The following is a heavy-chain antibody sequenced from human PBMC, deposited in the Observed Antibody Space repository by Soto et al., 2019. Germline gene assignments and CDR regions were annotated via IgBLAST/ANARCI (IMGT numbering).Heavy chain of an antibody. D-gene: IGHD3-22*01. CDR1: GFTFSSYA. CDR3: ARGDHHYDSSGSPKGYNFDY. Sequence: PGGSLRLSCAASGFTFSSYAMHWVRQAPGKGLEWVTVISYDGSNKYYADSVKGRFTISRDNSKNTLYLQMNSLRAEDTAVYYCARGDHHYDSSGSPKGYNFDYWGQGTLVTVS. V-gene: IGHV3-30-3*01. J-gene: IGHJ4*02. CDR2: ISYDGSNK.